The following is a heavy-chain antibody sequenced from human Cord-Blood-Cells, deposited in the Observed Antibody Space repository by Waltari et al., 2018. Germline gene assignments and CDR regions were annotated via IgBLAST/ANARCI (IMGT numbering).Heavy chain of an antibody. CDR3: ARWPRGYCSSTSCYDY. V-gene: IGHV1-8*03. CDR2: MNPNSGNT. Sequence: QVQLVQSGAEVKKPGASVKVACKASGYTFTSYDTNRVRQATGQGLEWMGWMNPNSGNTGYAQKFQGRVTITRNTSISTAYMELSSLRSEDTAVYYCARWPRGYCSSTSCYDYWGQGTLVTVSS. CDR1: GYTFTSYD. J-gene: IGHJ4*02. D-gene: IGHD2-2*01.